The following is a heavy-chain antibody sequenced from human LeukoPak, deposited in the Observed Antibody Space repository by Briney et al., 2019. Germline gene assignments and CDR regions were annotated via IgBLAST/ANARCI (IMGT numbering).Heavy chain of an antibody. V-gene: IGHV3-23*01. CDR1: GFTFSSYA. CDR2: ISGSGGST. CDR3: AKDEPAGWYPGSWFDP. J-gene: IGHJ5*02. Sequence: GGSLRLSCAASGFTFSSYAMSWVRQAPGKGLEWVPAISGSGGSTYYADSVKGRFTISRDNSKNTLYLQMNSLRAEDTAVYYCAKDEPAGWYPGSWFDPWGQGTLVTVSS. D-gene: IGHD6-19*01.